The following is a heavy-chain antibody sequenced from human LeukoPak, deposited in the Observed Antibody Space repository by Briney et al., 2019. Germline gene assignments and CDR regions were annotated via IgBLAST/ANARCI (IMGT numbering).Heavy chain of an antibody. CDR1: GFTVSSNY. Sequence: GGSLRPSCAASGFTVSSNYMSWVRQAPGKGLEWVSLIYSGGSTYYADSVKGRFTISRDNSKNTLYLQMNSLRAEDTAVYYCAREGSYGNGVGYWGQGTLVTVSS. CDR2: IYSGGST. V-gene: IGHV3-53*01. D-gene: IGHD1-1*01. J-gene: IGHJ4*02. CDR3: AREGSYGNGVGY.